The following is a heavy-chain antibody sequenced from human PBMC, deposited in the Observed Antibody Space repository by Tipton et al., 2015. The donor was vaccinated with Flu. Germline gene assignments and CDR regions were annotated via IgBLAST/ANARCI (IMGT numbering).Heavy chain of an antibody. CDR3: ATEAATATFDY. D-gene: IGHD2-15*01. J-gene: IGHJ4*02. CDR2: LRYDGSYN. CDR1: GFTFSSYD. V-gene: IGHV3-30*02. Sequence: SLRLSCAASGFTFSSYDMHWVRQAPGKGLAWVAFLRYDGSYNYHADSVKGRFTISRDNSRNTLYLQMNSLRVEDSAVYYCATEAATATFDYWGQGTLVTVSS.